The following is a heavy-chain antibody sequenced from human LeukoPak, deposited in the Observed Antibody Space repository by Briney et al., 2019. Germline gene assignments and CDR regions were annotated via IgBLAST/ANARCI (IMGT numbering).Heavy chain of an antibody. CDR3: ARGPRGGPASYY. Sequence: SETLSLTCTVSGGSISSSSYYWGWIRQPPGKGLEWIGSIYYSGSTYYNPSLKSRVTISVDTSKNQFSLKLSSVTAADTAVYYCARGPRGGPASYYWGQGTLVTVSS. D-gene: IGHD2-2*01. J-gene: IGHJ4*02. CDR2: IYYSGST. CDR1: GGSISSSSYY. V-gene: IGHV4-39*01.